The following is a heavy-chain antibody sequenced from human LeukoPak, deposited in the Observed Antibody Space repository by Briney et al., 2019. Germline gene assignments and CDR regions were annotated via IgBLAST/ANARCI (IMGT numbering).Heavy chain of an antibody. CDR3: VKDLGRYRNNCFDY. CDR2: TWSDGSNK. D-gene: IGHD1-26*01. CDR1: GFTVSSNY. J-gene: IGHJ4*02. V-gene: IGHV3-30*02. Sequence: GGSLRLSCAASGFTVSSNYMSWVRQAPGKGLEWVASTWSDGSNKYYADSVKGRFTISRDDSKNTLYLQMNSLRAEDTAVYYCVKDLGRYRNNCFDYWGQGTLVTVSS.